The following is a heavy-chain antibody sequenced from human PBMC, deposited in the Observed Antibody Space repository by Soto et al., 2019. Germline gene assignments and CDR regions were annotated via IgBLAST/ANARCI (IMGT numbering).Heavy chain of an antibody. D-gene: IGHD2-2*01. CDR1: GGSFSGYY. Sequence: SETLSLTCAVYGGSFSGYYWSWIRQPPGKGLEWIGEINHSGSTNYNPSLKSRVTISVDTSKNQFSLKLSSVTAADTAVYYCAEGYCSSTSCSRYYYYGMDVWGQGTTVTVSS. J-gene: IGHJ6*02. V-gene: IGHV4-34*01. CDR2: INHSGST. CDR3: AEGYCSSTSCSRYYYYGMDV.